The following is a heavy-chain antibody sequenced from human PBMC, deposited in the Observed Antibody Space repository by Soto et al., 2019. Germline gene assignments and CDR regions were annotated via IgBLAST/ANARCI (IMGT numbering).Heavy chain of an antibody. Sequence: QVQLVQSGAEVKKPGSSVKVSCKASGGTFSSYTISWVRQAPGQGLEWMGRIIPILGIANYAQKIQGRVTITADKSTSTAYMKLSSLRSEDTAVYYCARDFGYYDSSGSHAFDIWGQGTMVTVSS. V-gene: IGHV1-69*08. CDR1: GGTFSSYT. CDR3: ARDFGYYDSSGSHAFDI. J-gene: IGHJ3*02. D-gene: IGHD3-22*01. CDR2: IIPILGIA.